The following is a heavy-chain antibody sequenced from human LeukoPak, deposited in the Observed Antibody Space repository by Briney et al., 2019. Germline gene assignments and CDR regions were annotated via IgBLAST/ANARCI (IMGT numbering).Heavy chain of an antibody. D-gene: IGHD3-3*02. Sequence: GGSPRLSCVASGFIFNDYSMNWVRQTPGKGLEWVSYISGPNTIYYADSVRGRFTTSRDNAKSSLFLQMNGLRDEDTAVYYCVRDHLWAFENWGQGTLVAVSS. J-gene: IGHJ4*02. CDR3: VRDHLWAFEN. CDR1: GFIFNDYS. V-gene: IGHV3-69-1*01. CDR2: ISGPNTI.